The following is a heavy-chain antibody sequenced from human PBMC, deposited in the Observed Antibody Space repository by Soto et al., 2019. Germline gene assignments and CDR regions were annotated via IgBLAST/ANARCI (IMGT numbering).Heavy chain of an antibody. D-gene: IGHD2-15*01. CDR2: IYYSGST. Sequence: SETLSLTCTVSGGSISSYYWSWIRQPPGKGLEWIGYIYYSGSTNYNPSLKSRVTISVDTSKNQFSLKLSSVTAADTAVYYCARIPSVGGSVDFGYWGQGTLVTVSS. J-gene: IGHJ4*02. CDR1: GGSISSYY. CDR3: ARIPSVGGSVDFGY. V-gene: IGHV4-59*01.